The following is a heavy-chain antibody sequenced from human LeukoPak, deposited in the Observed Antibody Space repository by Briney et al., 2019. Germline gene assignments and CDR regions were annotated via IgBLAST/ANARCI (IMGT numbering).Heavy chain of an antibody. CDR2: MSDSRST. J-gene: IGHJ4*02. Sequence: SETLSLTCTVSGGSISGYYWSWIRQPPEMGLEWVGFMSDSRSTNYNPSLKSRVTISVDTSKNQLSLKLTSVTAADTAVYYCARDRGRYGGFDFWGQGTLVTVSS. CDR1: GGSISGYY. D-gene: IGHD3-16*01. V-gene: IGHV4-59*01. CDR3: ARDRGRYGGFDF.